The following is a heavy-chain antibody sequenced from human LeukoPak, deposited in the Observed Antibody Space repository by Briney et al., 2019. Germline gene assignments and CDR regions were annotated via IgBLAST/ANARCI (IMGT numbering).Heavy chain of an antibody. J-gene: IGHJ6*02. V-gene: IGHV3-30-3*01. Sequence: GGSLRLSCAASGFTFSSYAMHWVRQAPGKGLEWVAVISYDGSNKYYADSVKGRFTISRDNSKNTLYLQMNSLRAEGTAVYYCARDQGYYYYYYGMDVWGQGTTVTVSS. CDR2: ISYDGSNK. CDR3: ARDQGYYYYYYGMDV. CDR1: GFTFSSYA.